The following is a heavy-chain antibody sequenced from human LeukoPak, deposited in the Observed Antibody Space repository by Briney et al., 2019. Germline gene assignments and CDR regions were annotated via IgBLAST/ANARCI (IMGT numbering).Heavy chain of an antibody. CDR3: ARDYYYGSGGYYYYYMDV. D-gene: IGHD3-10*01. CDR2: ISYDGSNK. Sequence: GGSPRLSCAASGFTFSTYAMHWVRQAPGKGLEWVALISYDGSNKYYADSVKGRFTISRDNSKNTLYLQMNSLRAEDTAVYYCARDYYYGSGGYYYYYMDVWGKGTTVTVSS. J-gene: IGHJ6*03. CDR1: GFTFSTYA. V-gene: IGHV3-30*04.